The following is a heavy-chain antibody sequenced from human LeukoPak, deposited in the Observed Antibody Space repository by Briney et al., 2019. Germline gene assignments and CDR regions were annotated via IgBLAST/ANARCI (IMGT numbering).Heavy chain of an antibody. CDR2: ISSSGSTI. J-gene: IGHJ6*04. D-gene: IGHD2-15*01. Sequence: QPGGSLRLSCAASGFTFSSYEMNWVRQAPGKGLEWVSYISSSGSTIYYADSVKGRFTISRDNAKNSLYLQMNSLRAEGTAVYYCARYCSGGSCYLRYYYYGMDVWGKGTTVTVSS. CDR1: GFTFSSYE. CDR3: ARYCSGGSCYLRYYYYGMDV. V-gene: IGHV3-48*03.